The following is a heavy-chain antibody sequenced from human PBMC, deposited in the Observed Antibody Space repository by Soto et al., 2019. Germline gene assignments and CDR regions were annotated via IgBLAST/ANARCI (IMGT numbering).Heavy chain of an antibody. CDR2: TSPDDSDT. CDR1: DYSFANQW. Sequence: VAYLKISCKGSDYSFANQWVGWLLQMPGKGMEWMGITSPDDSDTVYSPSFQGQVTISADKSISTVYLQWSSLKASDTAIYYCTKRPRDVSIPGAWLDPRGKGTLV. V-gene: IGHV5-51*01. J-gene: IGHJ5*02. D-gene: IGHD2-8*02. CDR3: TKRPRDVSIPGAWLDP.